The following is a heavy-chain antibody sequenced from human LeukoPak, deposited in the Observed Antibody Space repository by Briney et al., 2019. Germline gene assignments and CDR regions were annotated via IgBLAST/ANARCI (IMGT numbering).Heavy chain of an antibody. Sequence: GGSLRLSCAASGFTFSSYSMNWVRQAPGEGLEWISHITWSGSTIFYADSVKGRFTISRDSAKNSLYLQMSSLRDEDTAVYYCARDAGNSGYGMDVWGQGTTVTVSS. V-gene: IGHV3-48*02. CDR3: ARDAGNSGYGMDV. J-gene: IGHJ6*02. CDR1: GFTFSSYS. D-gene: IGHD5-12*01. CDR2: ITWSGSTI.